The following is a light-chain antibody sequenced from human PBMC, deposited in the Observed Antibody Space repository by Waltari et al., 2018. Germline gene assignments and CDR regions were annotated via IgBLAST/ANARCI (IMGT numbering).Light chain of an antibody. Sequence: DIQMTQSPSTLSASVGYRVTITCRTSQSISSWLAWYQQKPGKAPKLLIYKASSLERDVPSRFSGSGSGTEFTLTISSLQPDDFATFYCQHYSSYPPTFGGGTKVEIK. CDR1: QSISSW. J-gene: IGKJ4*01. CDR3: QHYSSYPPT. CDR2: KAS. V-gene: IGKV1-5*03.